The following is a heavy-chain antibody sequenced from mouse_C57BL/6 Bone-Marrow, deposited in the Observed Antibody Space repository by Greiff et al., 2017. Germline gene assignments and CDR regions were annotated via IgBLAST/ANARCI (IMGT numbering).Heavy chain of an antibody. CDR1: GYTFTSYW. V-gene: IGHV1-69*01. CDR3: ARPYGSRWYFDV. D-gene: IGHD1-1*01. J-gene: IGHJ1*03. Sequence: QVQLQQPGAELVMPGASVKLSCKASGYTFTSYWMHWVKQRPGQGLEWIGEIDPSDSYTNYNQKFKGKSTLTVDKSSSTAYMQLSSLISEDSAVYYCARPYGSRWYFDVWGTGTTVTVSS. CDR2: IDPSDSYT.